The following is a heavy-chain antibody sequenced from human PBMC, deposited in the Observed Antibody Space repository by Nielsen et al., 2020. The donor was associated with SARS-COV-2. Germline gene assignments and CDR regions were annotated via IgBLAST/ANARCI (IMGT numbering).Heavy chain of an antibody. CDR1: GFTFTSSA. CDR3: ARVQDDGYKSSDY. J-gene: IGHJ4*02. V-gene: IGHV1-58*01. Sequence: SVKVSCKASGFTFTSSAVQWVRQARGQRLEWIGWIVVGSGNTNYAQKFQERVTITRDMSTSTAYMELSSLRSEDTAVYYCARVQDDGYKSSDYWGQGTLVTVSS. D-gene: IGHD5-24*01. CDR2: IVVGSGNT.